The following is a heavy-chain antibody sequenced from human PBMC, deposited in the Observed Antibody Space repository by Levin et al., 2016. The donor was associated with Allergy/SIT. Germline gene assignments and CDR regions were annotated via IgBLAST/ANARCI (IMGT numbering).Heavy chain of an antibody. Sequence: VRQMPGKGLEWMGTINPGDSDSDYRPSFEGHVTISADKSINTAFLQWSTLKASDTAIYYCARRRSSGGRNRVLDYWGQGTLVTVSS. CDR3: ARRRSSGGRNRVLDY. J-gene: IGHJ4*02. V-gene: IGHV5-10-1*01. CDR2: INPGDSDS. D-gene: IGHD6-19*01.